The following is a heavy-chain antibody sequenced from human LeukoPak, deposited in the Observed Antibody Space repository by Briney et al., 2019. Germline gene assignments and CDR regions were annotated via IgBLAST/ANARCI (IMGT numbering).Heavy chain of an antibody. Sequence: SETLSLTCTVSGGSISSSSYYWGWIRQPPGKGLEWIGSIYYSGSTYYNPSLKSRVTISIDRSKNQFSLKLSSVTAADTAVYYCAREGTGFGESTDYWGQGTLVTVSS. J-gene: IGHJ4*02. CDR2: IYYSGST. CDR3: AREGTGFGESTDY. CDR1: GGSISSSSYY. D-gene: IGHD3-10*01. V-gene: IGHV4-39*07.